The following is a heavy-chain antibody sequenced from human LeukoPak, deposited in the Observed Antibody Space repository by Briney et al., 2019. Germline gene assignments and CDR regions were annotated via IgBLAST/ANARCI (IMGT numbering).Heavy chain of an antibody. V-gene: IGHV3-11*01. D-gene: IGHD6-19*01. CDR3: ARGPYSSGWLFDY. CDR1: GFIFSDYY. CDR2: ISGSGSRI. J-gene: IGHJ4*02. Sequence: EGSLRLSCAASGFIFSDYYMTWIRQTPEKRLDWVSYISGSGSRIFYSDSVKGRFTISRDNAKNSLYLQMNSLTAADTAVYYCARGPYSSGWLFDYWGQGTLVTVSS.